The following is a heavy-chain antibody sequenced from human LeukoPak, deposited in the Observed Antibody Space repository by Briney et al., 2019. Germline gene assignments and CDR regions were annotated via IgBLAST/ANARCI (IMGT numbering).Heavy chain of an antibody. D-gene: IGHD3-10*01. J-gene: IGHJ5*02. Sequence: SETLSLTCAVYGGSFSGYYWSWIRQPPGKGLEWIGEINHSGSTNYNPSLKSRVTISVDTSKNQFSLKLSSVTAADTAVYYCARQRTYYYGSGGKNWFDPWGQGTLVTVSS. CDR1: GGSFSGYY. CDR2: INHSGST. CDR3: ARQRTYYYGSGGKNWFDP. V-gene: IGHV4-34*01.